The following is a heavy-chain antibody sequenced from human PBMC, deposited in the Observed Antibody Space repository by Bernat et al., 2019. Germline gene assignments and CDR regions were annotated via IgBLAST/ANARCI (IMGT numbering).Heavy chain of an antibody. Sequence: QVQLVESGGGVVQPGRSLRLSCAASGLSFKTYAMHWVRQAPGKGPEWVAVISYDGSNKVYAESVKGRFTISRDNSKNTLYVQMNSLRAEDTAVYYCAAETIGLSLDYMDVWGKGTTVTASS. CDR1: GLSFKTYA. J-gene: IGHJ6*03. CDR3: AAETIGLSLDYMDV. D-gene: IGHD3-16*01. V-gene: IGHV3-30*01. CDR2: ISYDGSNK.